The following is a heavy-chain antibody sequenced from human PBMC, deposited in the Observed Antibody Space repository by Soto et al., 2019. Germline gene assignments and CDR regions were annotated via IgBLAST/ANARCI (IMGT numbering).Heavy chain of an antibody. CDR2: ISGSGGTT. Sequence: GGSLRLSCAASGFTFSSYAMIWVRQAPGKGLEWVSVISGSGGTTNYADSVKGRFTISRDNSKNTLYLQMNSLRAEDTAVYYCAKCDRMTTVTTCYHYAMDVWGQGTTVTVSS. J-gene: IGHJ6*02. D-gene: IGHD4-17*01. CDR1: GFTFSSYA. CDR3: AKCDRMTTVTTCYHYAMDV. V-gene: IGHV3-23*01.